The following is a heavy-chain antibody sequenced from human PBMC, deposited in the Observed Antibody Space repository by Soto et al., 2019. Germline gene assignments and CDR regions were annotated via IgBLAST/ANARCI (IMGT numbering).Heavy chain of an antibody. J-gene: IGHJ5*02. D-gene: IGHD3-9*01. V-gene: IGHV1-69*01. CDR2: IIPIFGTA. Sequence: QVQLVQSGAEVKKPGSSVKVSCKASGGTFSSYAISWVRQAPGQGLEWMGGIIPIFGTANYAQKFQGRVTITADESTSTAYMELSSLRSEGTAVYYCARDKRNYDILTGWFAPWGQGNLVTVSS. CDR1: GGTFSSYA. CDR3: ARDKRNYDILTGWFAP.